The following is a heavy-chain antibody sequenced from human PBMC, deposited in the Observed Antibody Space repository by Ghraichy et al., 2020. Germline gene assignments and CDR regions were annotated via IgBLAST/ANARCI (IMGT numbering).Heavy chain of an antibody. V-gene: IGHV3-9*03. CDR1: GFTFDDYA. D-gene: IGHD6-13*01. Sequence: SLNISCVASGFTFDDYAMHWVRQAPGKGLEWVSGISWNSGDIGYADSFKGRFTISRDNAKNSLFLQMNSLRDEDMALYYCVKDTAAAGSMYGMDVWGHGTTVTVSS. CDR2: ISWNSGDI. J-gene: IGHJ6*02. CDR3: VKDTAAAGSMYGMDV.